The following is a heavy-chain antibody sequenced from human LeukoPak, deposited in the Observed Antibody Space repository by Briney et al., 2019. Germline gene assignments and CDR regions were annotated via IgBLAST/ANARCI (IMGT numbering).Heavy chain of an antibody. CDR3: ARVGSTGNLRFDY. J-gene: IGHJ4*02. CDR2: TSSSGTYI. Sequence: GSLRLSCAASGFTFSSYSMNWVRQAPGKGLEWVASTSSSGTYIYYADSVKGRFTISRDNAKNSLYLQMNSLRAEDTAVYYCARVGSTGNLRFDYWGQGALVTVSS. CDR1: GFTFSSYS. V-gene: IGHV3-21*01. D-gene: IGHD3/OR15-3a*01.